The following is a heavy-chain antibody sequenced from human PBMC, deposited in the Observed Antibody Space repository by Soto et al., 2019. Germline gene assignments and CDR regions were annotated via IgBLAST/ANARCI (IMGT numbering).Heavy chain of an antibody. Sequence: GASVKVSCKASGYTFTSYAMHWVRQAPGQRLEWMGWINAGNGNTKYSQKFQGRVTITRDTSASTAYMELSSLRSEDTAVYYCAREGSTVVTRDYYGMDVWGQGTTVTVSS. CDR2: INAGNGNT. J-gene: IGHJ6*02. CDR1: GYTFTSYA. D-gene: IGHD2-21*02. CDR3: AREGSTVVTRDYYGMDV. V-gene: IGHV1-3*01.